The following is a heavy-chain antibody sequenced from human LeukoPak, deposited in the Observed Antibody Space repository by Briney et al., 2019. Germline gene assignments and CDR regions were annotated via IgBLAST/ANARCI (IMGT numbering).Heavy chain of an antibody. J-gene: IGHJ2*01. CDR1: GFTVSSNY. V-gene: IGHV3-53*01. D-gene: IGHD3-22*01. CDR2: SYSWGST. CDR3: ARDHFRWVGITSYEDWYFDL. Sequence: PGGSLRLSCAASGFTVSSNYMSWVRQSPGKGLEWVSGSYSWGSTYYADSVKGRFTISRDNSKNTLYLQMNSLRAEDTAVYYCARDHFRWVGITSYEDWYFDLWGRGNLVTVSS.